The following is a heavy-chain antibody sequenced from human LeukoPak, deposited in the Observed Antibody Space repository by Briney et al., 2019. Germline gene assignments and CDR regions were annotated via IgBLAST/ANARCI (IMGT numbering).Heavy chain of an antibody. V-gene: IGHV1-2*04. Sequence: ASVKVSCKASGYTFTSYDISWVRQAPGQGLEWMGWINPNSGGTNYAQKFQGWVTMTRDTSISTAYMELSRLRSDDTAVYYCARGLSGYSGELLPYYYYGMDVWGQGTTVTVSS. D-gene: IGHD3-10*01. J-gene: IGHJ6*02. CDR3: ARGLSGYSGELLPYYYYGMDV. CDR2: INPNSGGT. CDR1: GYTFTSYD.